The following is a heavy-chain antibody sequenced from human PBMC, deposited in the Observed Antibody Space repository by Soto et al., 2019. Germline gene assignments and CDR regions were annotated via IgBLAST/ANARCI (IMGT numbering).Heavy chain of an antibody. V-gene: IGHV1-46*01. J-gene: IGHJ6*02. D-gene: IGHD1-26*01. CDR3: ARDGSYYTMDV. CDR1: GYTFTSYY. Sequence: VASVKVSCKASGYTFTSYYMHWVRQAPGQGLEWVGIINPSGGSTTYAQKFQGRVTMTRDTSTSTVYMELSSLRSEDTAVYYCARDGSYYTMDVWGQGTTVTVSS. CDR2: INPSGGST.